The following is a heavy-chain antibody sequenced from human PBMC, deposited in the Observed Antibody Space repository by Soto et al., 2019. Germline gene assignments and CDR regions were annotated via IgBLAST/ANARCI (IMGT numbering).Heavy chain of an antibody. CDR3: AHKGGRGAGMDV. CDR2: IYWDDDK. V-gene: IGHV2-5*02. Sequence: QITLKESGPTLVKPTQTLTLTCTFSGFSVSTSGVGVAWIRQPPGKALEWLALIYWDDDKRYSPFLQSRVTIXKXTPKNQVVLTMTNMDPVDTATYYCAHKGGRGAGMDVWGQGTTVTVSS. D-gene: IGHD2-15*01. J-gene: IGHJ6*02. CDR1: GFSVSTSGVG.